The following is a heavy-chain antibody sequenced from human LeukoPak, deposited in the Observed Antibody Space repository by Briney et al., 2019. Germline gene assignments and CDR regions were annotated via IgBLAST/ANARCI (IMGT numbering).Heavy chain of an antibody. CDR1: GYTFTGYY. D-gene: IGHD3-22*01. CDR3: ARAKGNYYDSSGYYDGLYWFDP. J-gene: IGHJ5*02. V-gene: IGHV1-2*06. Sequence: GASVKVSCKPSGYTFTGYYMHWVRQAPGQGLEWMGRINPNSGGTNYAQKFQGRVTMTRDTSISTAYMELSRLRSDDTAVYYCARAKGNYYDSSGYYDGLYWFDPWGQGTLVTVSS. CDR2: INPNSGGT.